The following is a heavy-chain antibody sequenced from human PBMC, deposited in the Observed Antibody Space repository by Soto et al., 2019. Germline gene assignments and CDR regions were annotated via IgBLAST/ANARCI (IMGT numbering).Heavy chain of an antibody. D-gene: IGHD1-7*01. V-gene: IGHV3-30*18. J-gene: IGHJ4*02. CDR1: GFNFDNYG. Sequence: GGSLRLCCQASGFNFDNYGMHWVRQAPSKGLEWVAVITYDGSNKYYADSVKGRFTISRDNSKNTLSLHLNTLKPEDTAVYHCAKDRVGGTFYTPLGFWGQGTLVTVSS. CDR2: ITYDGSNK. CDR3: AKDRVGGTFYTPLGF.